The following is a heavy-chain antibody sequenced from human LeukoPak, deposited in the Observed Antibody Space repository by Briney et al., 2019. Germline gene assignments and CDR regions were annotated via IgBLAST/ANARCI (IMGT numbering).Heavy chain of an antibody. V-gene: IGHV3-64*01. D-gene: IGHD3-22*01. Sequence: GGSLRLSCAASGFTFSRYAVHWVRQAPGKGLEFVSSISSDGSSTYYAKSVTGRFTISRDNSKNTLYLQMGSLRAEDTAVYYCARHFSSGHYTATRYYFYSMDVWGKGPTVTVSS. CDR3: ARHFSSGHYTATRYYFYSMDV. CDR2: ISSDGSST. CDR1: GFTFSRYA. J-gene: IGHJ6*03.